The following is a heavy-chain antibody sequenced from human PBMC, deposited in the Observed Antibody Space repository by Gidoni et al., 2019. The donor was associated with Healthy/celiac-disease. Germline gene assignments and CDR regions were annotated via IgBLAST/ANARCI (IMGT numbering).Heavy chain of an antibody. CDR3: AKSNIVVVVAATSFDY. J-gene: IGHJ4*02. CDR2: ISGSGGST. CDR1: GFTFSSYA. V-gene: IGHV3-23*01. Sequence: EVQLLESGGGLVQPGGSLRLSCAASGFTFSSYAMSWVRQAPGKGLGWVSSISGSGGSTYYADSVKGRFTISRDNSKNTLYLQMNSLRAEDTAVYYCAKSNIVVVVAATSFDYWGQGTLVTVSS. D-gene: IGHD2-15*01.